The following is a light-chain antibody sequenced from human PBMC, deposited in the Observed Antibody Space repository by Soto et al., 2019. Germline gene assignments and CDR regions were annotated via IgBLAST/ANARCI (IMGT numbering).Light chain of an antibody. V-gene: IGKV3-11*01. Sequence: EIVLTESPATLSLSRWEIANLSCRASQFIDSYLAWYRQIPGQAPRLLIYDASNRATGIPDRFSGGGSGTDFTLTISSLEPEDFAVYYCQQRSNLPPTFGQGTRLENK. J-gene: IGKJ5*01. CDR2: DAS. CDR3: QQRSNLPPT. CDR1: QFIDSY.